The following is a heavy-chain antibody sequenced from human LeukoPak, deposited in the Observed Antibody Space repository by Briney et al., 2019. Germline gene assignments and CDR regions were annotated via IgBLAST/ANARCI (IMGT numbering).Heavy chain of an antibody. CDR1: GFTFSSYA. CDR2: ISGSGGST. CDR3: AKGRLLWFGELSHFDY. J-gene: IGHJ4*02. V-gene: IGHV3-23*01. D-gene: IGHD3-10*01. Sequence: PGGSLRLSCAASGFTFSSYAMSWFRQPPGKGLEGVSAISGSGGSTYYADSVKGRFTISRDNSKNTLYLQMNSLRAEDTAVYYCAKGRLLWFGELSHFDYWGQGTLVTVSS.